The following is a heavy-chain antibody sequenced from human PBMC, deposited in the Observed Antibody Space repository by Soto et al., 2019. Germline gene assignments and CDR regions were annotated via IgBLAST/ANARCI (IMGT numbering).Heavy chain of an antibody. CDR2: IVPRFGSP. V-gene: IGHV1-69*06. D-gene: IGHD3-16*01. CDR1: GGTFSDYA. CDR3: SRDRIQLRLGQYSFTGMDV. J-gene: IGHJ6*02. Sequence: QVQLVQSGAEMRKPGSSLRVSCKASGGTFSDYAFSWVRQAPGQGLEWMGGIVPRFGSPNYAQKFGGRVTITADTSTSTVSMEPIGLRFDDTAVYFCSRDRIQLRLGQYSFTGMDVWGQGTTITVSS.